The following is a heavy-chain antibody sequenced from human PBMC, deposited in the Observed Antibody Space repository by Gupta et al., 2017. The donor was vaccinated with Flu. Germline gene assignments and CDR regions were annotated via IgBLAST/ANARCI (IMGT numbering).Heavy chain of an antibody. CDR2: INTGDGTT. V-gene: IGHV1-46*04. J-gene: IGHJ5*02. CDR3: ARGGYYDTFGP. CDR1: GYTFTSYF. Sequence: QVQLVQSGVEVKKPGASVEVSCKAFGYTFTSYFIHWVRHVPGQGLEWMGVINTGDGTTSYAQRMEGRVTMTKDTPTSTVYVTISSLRSEDTALYFCARGGYYDTFGPWGQGTLVSVSS. D-gene: IGHD3-16*01.